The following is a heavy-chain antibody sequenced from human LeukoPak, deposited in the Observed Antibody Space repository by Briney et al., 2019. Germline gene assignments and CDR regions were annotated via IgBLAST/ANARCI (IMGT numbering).Heavy chain of an antibody. J-gene: IGHJ2*01. V-gene: IGHV3-48*01. CDR3: ARDGDDWYFDL. CDR2: ISSSSSTI. Sequence: PGGSLRLSCAASGFTFSSYEMNWVRQAPGKGLEWVSYISSSSSTIYYADSVKGRFTISRDNAKNSLYLQMNSLRAEDTAVYYCARDGDDWYFDLWGRGTLVTVSS. D-gene: IGHD2-21*01. CDR1: GFTFSSYE.